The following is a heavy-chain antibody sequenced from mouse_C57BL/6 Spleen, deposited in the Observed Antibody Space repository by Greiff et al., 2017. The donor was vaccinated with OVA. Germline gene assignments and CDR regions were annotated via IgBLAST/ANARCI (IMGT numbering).Heavy chain of an antibody. CDR2: IYPRSGDT. Sequence: VQLQQSGAELVRPGASVKLSCKASGYTFTSYGISWVKQRPGQGLEWIGEIYPRSGDTYYNEKFKGKATLTSDKSSSTAYMELRSLTSEDSAVFFCARGYYGRGYYFDYWGQGTTLTVSS. CDR1: GYTFTSYG. D-gene: IGHD1-1*01. CDR3: ARGYYGRGYYFDY. J-gene: IGHJ2*01. V-gene: IGHV1-81*01.